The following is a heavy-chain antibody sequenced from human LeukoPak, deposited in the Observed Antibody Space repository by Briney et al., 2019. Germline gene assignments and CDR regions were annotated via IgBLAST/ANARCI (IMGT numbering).Heavy chain of an antibody. Sequence: GGSLRLSCAASGFTFSSYDMHWVRQATGKGLEWVSAIGTAGDTYYPGSVKGRFTISRENAKNSLYLQMNSLRAGDTAVYYCAKEIIVLVPAAAMDYWGQGTLVTDSS. J-gene: IGHJ4*02. CDR2: IGTAGDT. D-gene: IGHD2-2*01. CDR1: GFTFSSYD. CDR3: AKEIIVLVPAAAMDY. V-gene: IGHV3-13*01.